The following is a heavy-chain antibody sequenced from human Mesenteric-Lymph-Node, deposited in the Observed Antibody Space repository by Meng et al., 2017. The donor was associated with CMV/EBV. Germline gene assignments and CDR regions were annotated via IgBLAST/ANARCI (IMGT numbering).Heavy chain of an antibody. V-gene: IGHV1-2*02. CDR1: GYTFTSHH. CDR2: INPNNGGT. Sequence: ASVKVSCKASGYTFTSHHVNWVRQAPGQGLEWMGWINPNNGGTNYAQKFQGRVTVTRDTSITTAYMELSRLRSDDTAVYYCARVDYDSGAVFDYWGQGTLVTVSS. D-gene: IGHD3-22*01. CDR3: ARVDYDSGAVFDY. J-gene: IGHJ4*02.